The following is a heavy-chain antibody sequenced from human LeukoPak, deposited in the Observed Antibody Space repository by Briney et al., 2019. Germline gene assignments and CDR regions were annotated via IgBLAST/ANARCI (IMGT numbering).Heavy chain of an antibody. CDR2: IYHSGST. CDR1: GGSISSGSYY. Sequence: SETLSLTCTVSGGSISSGSYYWSWIWQPPGKGLEWIGYIYHSGSTNYNPSLKSRVTISVDTSKNQFSLNLSSVTAADTAVYNCARCDSSSWITLYYFDYWGQGTLVTVSS. J-gene: IGHJ4*02. V-gene: IGHV4-61*01. D-gene: IGHD6-13*01. CDR3: ARCDSSSWITLYYFDY.